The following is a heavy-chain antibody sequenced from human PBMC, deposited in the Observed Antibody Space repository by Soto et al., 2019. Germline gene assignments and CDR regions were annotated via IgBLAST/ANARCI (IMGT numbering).Heavy chain of an antibody. CDR1: GFTSSAYY. Sequence: QVQLVESGGGWVKPGGPRRLSFAASGFTSSAYYMSGTRQAPGKGLEWVSYISSSSSYTTYADSVRGRFTISRDNAKSSLYLQMNGLRAEDTAVYYCATGQYYYDSSAYYYSWGQGTLVTVSS. J-gene: IGHJ4*02. D-gene: IGHD3-22*01. V-gene: IGHV3-11*05. CDR3: ATGQYYYDSSAYYYS. CDR2: ISSSSSYT.